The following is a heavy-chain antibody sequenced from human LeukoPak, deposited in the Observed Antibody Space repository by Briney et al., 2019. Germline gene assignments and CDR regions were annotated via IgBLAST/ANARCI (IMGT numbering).Heavy chain of an antibody. CDR3: ARKSASGNYPLDY. D-gene: IGHD3-10*01. J-gene: IGHJ4*02. Sequence: GGSLRLSCAASGFTFRNYAMSWVRQAPGKGLEWVSVISADSAATFYADSVKGRFTISRDNGRNTVFLQMSSLRAEDTALYYCARKSASGNYPLDYWGQGTLVTVSS. CDR2: ISADSAAT. V-gene: IGHV3-23*01. CDR1: GFTFRNYA.